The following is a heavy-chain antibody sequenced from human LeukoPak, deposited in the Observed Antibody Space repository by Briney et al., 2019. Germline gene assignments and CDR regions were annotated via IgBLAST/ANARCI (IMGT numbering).Heavy chain of an antibody. CDR2: IYYSGST. J-gene: IGHJ4*02. Sequence: KPSETLSLTCTVSGGSISSGDYYWSWIRQPPGKGLEWIGYIYYSGSTYYNPSLKSRVTISVDTSKNQFSLKLSSVTAADTAVYYCASRDLGYGDYMFDYWGQGTLVTVSS. V-gene: IGHV4-30-4*08. CDR1: GGSISSGDYY. CDR3: ASRDLGYGDYMFDY. D-gene: IGHD4-17*01.